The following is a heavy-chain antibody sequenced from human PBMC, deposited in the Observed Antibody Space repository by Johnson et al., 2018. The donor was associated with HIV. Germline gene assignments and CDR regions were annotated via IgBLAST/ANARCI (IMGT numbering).Heavy chain of an antibody. CDR3: ATELLRTEHDVFDI. CDR1: GFTFSSYA. D-gene: IGHD3-10*01. V-gene: IGHV3-30*04. J-gene: IGHJ3*02. CDR2: ISYDGSSK. Sequence: QVQLVESGGGLVQPGESLRLSCAASGFTFSSYAMHWVRQAPGKGLEWVAVISYDGSSKYYADSVKGRFTISRDNSRNTLYLQMNSLRAEDTAVYYCATELLRTEHDVFDIWGQGTMVTVSS.